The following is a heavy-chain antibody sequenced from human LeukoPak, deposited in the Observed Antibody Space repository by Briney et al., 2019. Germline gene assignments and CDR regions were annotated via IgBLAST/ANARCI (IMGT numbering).Heavy chain of an antibody. D-gene: IGHD6-13*01. J-gene: IGHJ4*02. V-gene: IGHV3-7*01. CDR1: GFTFSTYW. Sequence: PGGSLRLSCAASGFTFSTYWMDWVRQVPGKGPEWVANIKQDGIEKYFLGSVKGRFAISRDNAKNLLYLQMTSLRVEDTAVYYCARDQAIAAAGTTWGFDYWGQGTLVTVSS. CDR2: IKQDGIEK. CDR3: ARDQAIAAAGTTWGFDY.